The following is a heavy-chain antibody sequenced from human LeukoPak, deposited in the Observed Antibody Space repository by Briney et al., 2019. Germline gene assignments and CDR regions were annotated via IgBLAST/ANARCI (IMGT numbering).Heavy chain of an antibody. Sequence: GRSLRLSCAASGFTFSSYAMHWVRQAPGKGLEWVAVIPYDGSNKYYADSVKGRFTISRDNSKNTLYLQMNSLRAEDTAVYYCARGWGYNWNYGAFDIWGQGTMVTVSS. CDR2: IPYDGSNK. V-gene: IGHV3-30*01. CDR3: ARGWGYNWNYGAFDI. J-gene: IGHJ3*02. D-gene: IGHD1-7*01. CDR1: GFTFSSYA.